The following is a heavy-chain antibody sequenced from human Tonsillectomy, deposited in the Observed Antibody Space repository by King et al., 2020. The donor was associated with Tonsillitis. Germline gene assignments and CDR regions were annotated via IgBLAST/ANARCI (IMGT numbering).Heavy chain of an antibody. D-gene: IGHD1-26*01. CDR2: ISSSSSYI. CDR3: ARDQGYSPNSDFY. J-gene: IGHJ4*02. CDR1: GFTLSSCS. V-gene: IGHV3-21*01. Sequence: VQLVESGGGLVKPGGSLRLSCAASGFTLSSCSMSWVRQAPGKGLEWVKRISSSSSYIYYADSVKGRFTISRDNGKNSLYLQMDSLRAEDTAVYYCARDQGYSPNSDFYWGQGTLVTVSS.